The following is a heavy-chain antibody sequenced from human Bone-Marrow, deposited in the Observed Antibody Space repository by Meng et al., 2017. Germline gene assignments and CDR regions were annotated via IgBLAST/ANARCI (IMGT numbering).Heavy chain of an antibody. J-gene: IGHJ3*02. CDR2: ISYDGSNK. V-gene: IGHV3-30*04. Sequence: GESLKISCAASGFTFSSYAMHWVRQAPGKGLEWVAVISYDGSNKYYADSVKGRFTISRDNSKNTLYLQMNSLRAEDTAVYYCARPNYYDSSGAFDIWGQGKMVTVAS. CDR1: GFTFSSYA. CDR3: ARPNYYDSSGAFDI. D-gene: IGHD3-22*01.